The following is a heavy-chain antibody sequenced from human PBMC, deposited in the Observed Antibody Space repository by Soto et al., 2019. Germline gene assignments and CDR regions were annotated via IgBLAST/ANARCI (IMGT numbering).Heavy chain of an antibody. CDR1: GFTFSSYA. J-gene: IGHJ4*02. CDR3: ARDKGGGDYGDPREFDY. Sequence: QVQLVESGGGVVQPGRSLRLSCAASGFTFSSYAMHWVRQAPGKGLEWVAVISYDGSNKYYADSVKGRFTISRDNSKNXXYLQMNSLRAEDTAVYYCARDKGGGDYGDPREFDYWGQGTLVTVSS. CDR2: ISYDGSNK. D-gene: IGHD4-17*01. V-gene: IGHV3-30-3*01.